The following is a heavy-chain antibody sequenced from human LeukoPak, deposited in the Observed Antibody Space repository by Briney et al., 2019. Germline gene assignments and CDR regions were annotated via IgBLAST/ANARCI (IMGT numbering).Heavy chain of an antibody. D-gene: IGHD2-21*02. Sequence: GGSLRLSCAASGFTFSSYSMNWVRQAPGKGLEWVAVISYDGSNKYYADSVKGRFTISRDNSKNTLYLQMNSLRAEDTAVYYCARDRGHVVVTAIQASYFDYWGQGTLVTVSS. CDR1: GFTFSSYS. V-gene: IGHV3-30*04. CDR2: ISYDGSNK. CDR3: ARDRGHVVVTAIQASYFDY. J-gene: IGHJ4*02.